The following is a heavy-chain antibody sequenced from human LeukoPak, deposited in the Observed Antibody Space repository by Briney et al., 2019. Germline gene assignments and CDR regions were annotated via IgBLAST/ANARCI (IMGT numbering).Heavy chain of an antibody. V-gene: IGHV3-33*01. Sequence: GGSLRVSCAASGFTFSSYGMHWVRQAPGNGLEWVAVIWYDGSNKYYADSVKGRFTISADKSISTAYLQWSSLKASDTAMYYCARPAHLADTSLGSFDYWGQGTLVTVSS. CDR2: IWYDGSNK. D-gene: IGHD2-15*01. J-gene: IGHJ4*02. CDR3: ARPAHLADTSLGSFDY. CDR1: GFTFSSYG.